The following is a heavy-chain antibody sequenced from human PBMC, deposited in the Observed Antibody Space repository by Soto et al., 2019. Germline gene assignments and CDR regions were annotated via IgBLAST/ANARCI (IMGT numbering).Heavy chain of an antibody. CDR2: IYYSGST. V-gene: IGHV4-59*01. J-gene: IGHJ6*02. CDR3: ARDGSRYCSSTSCYSGHYYYGMDV. D-gene: IGHD2-2*01. CDR1: GDCISSYY. Sequence: SETLSLTSTASGDCISSYYWSWIRQPPGKGLEWIGYIYYSGSTNYNPSLKSRVTISVDTSKNQVSLKLSSVTAADTAVYYCARDGSRYCSSTSCYSGHYYYGMDVWGQGTTVTVSS.